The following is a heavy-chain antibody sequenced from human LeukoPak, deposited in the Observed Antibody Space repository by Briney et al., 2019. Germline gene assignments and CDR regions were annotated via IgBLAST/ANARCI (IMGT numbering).Heavy chain of an antibody. Sequence: GGSLRLSCSASGFTFSSYAMHWVRQAPGKGLEYVSSISSEGKTTYYADSVKGRFTISRDNSKNMLYLQMSSLRPEDTAVYYCVKDRWVDHWGQGTLVTVSS. D-gene: IGHD6-13*01. V-gene: IGHV3-64D*06. J-gene: IGHJ4*02. CDR1: GFTFSSYA. CDR3: VKDRWVDH. CDR2: ISSEGKTT.